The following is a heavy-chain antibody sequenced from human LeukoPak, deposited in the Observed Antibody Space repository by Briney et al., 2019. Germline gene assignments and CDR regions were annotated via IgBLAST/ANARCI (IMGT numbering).Heavy chain of an antibody. CDR1: GFTFSGSA. J-gene: IGHJ6*03. CDR3: TVPTVTTYYYYYMDV. Sequence: PGGSLRLSCAASGFTFSGSAMHWVRQASGKGLEWVGRIRSKANSYATAYAASVKGRFTISRDDSKNTEYLQMNSLKTEDTAVYYCTVPTVTTYYYYYMDVWGKGTTVTVSS. D-gene: IGHD4-11*01. V-gene: IGHV3-73*01. CDR2: IRSKANSYAT.